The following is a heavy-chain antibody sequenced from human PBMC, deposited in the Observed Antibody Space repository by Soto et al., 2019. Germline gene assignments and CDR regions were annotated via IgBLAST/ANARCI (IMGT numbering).Heavy chain of an antibody. D-gene: IGHD3-3*01. CDR1: GFTFSSYG. J-gene: IGHJ6*02. CDR2: ISYDGSNK. Sequence: GGRLRRSCAASGFTFSSYGMHWVRQAPGKGLEWVAVISYDGSNKYYADSVKGRFTISRDNSKNTLYLQMNSLRAEDTAVYYCAKDRRYYDFWSGYPLWYYYGMDVWGQGTTVTVSS. V-gene: IGHV3-30*18. CDR3: AKDRRYYDFWSGYPLWYYYGMDV.